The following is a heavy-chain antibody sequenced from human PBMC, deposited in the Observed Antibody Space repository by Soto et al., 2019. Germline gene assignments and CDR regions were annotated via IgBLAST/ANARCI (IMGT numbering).Heavy chain of an antibody. Sequence: EVHLGASGGGLVKPGGSLRLSCAASGFTFSNYWMTWVRQAPGKGLQWVANINPDGSYKYYADSVKGRFAISRDNAKNSLYLQINSLRAEDTAVFYCARGGAAYAEAYYWGQGTLVTVSS. J-gene: IGHJ4*02. V-gene: IGHV3-7*05. CDR1: GFTFSNYW. D-gene: IGHD1-26*01. CDR2: INPDGSYK. CDR3: ARGGAAYAEAYY.